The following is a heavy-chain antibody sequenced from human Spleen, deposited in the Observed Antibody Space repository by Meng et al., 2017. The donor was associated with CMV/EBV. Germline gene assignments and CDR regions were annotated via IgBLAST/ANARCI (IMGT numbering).Heavy chain of an antibody. V-gene: IGHV4-34*01. CDR2: INHSGST. CDR1: VGSFTGYY. D-gene: IGHD3-10*01. CDR3: ARVNPAVGSGSYYFDY. J-gene: IGHJ4*02. Sequence: QVQLQRWGAGLLKPSGTLSLPCAVYVGSFTGYYWSWIRQPPGKGLEWIGEINHSGSTNYNPSLKSRVTISVDTSKNQFSLKLSSVTAADTAVYYCARVNPAVGSGSYYFDYWGQGTLVTVSS.